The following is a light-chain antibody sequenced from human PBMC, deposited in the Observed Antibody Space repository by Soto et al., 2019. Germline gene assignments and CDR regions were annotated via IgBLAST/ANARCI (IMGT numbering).Light chain of an antibody. V-gene: IGKV1-5*01. J-gene: IGKJ4*01. CDR2: DAS. Sequence: DIHMTQSPSTLSASVGDRVPITCRASQSISSWLAWYQQKLGRAPRLLIYDASSLESGVPSRFSGSGYGTEFTLTISSLQPDDFATYYCQQYNTYSSLTFGGGTKVDIK. CDR1: QSISSW. CDR3: QQYNTYSSLT.